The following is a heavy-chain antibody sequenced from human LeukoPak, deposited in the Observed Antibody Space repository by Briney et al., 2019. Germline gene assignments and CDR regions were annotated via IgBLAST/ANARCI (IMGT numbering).Heavy chain of an antibody. Sequence: SQTLSLTCAISGDSVSTNCATWTWLRQSPSRGLECLGRTYYRSKWSNDYAVSMKSRITINPDTSKNQFSLQLNSVTPEDTAVYYCARLVGASWFDSWGQGTLVTVSS. CDR3: ARLVGASWFDS. J-gene: IGHJ5*01. CDR1: GDSVSTNCAT. CDR2: TYYRSKWSN. V-gene: IGHV6-1*01. D-gene: IGHD1-26*01.